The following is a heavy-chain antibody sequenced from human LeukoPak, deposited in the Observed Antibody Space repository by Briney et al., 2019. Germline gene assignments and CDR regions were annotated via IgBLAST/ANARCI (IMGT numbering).Heavy chain of an antibody. Sequence: SQTLSLTCTVSGGSISSGSYYWSWIRQPAGKGLEWIGRIYTSGSTDYNPSLKSRVTISVDTSKNQFSLKLSSVTAADTAVYYCAREGRIVVVPAAMGYWGQGTLVTVSS. CDR3: AREGRIVVVPAAMGY. D-gene: IGHD2-2*01. V-gene: IGHV4-61*02. CDR2: IYTSGST. J-gene: IGHJ4*02. CDR1: GGSISSGSYY.